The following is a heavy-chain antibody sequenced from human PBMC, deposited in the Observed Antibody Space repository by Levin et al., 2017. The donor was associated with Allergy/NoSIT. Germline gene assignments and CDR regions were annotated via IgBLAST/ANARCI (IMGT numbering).Heavy chain of an antibody. J-gene: IGHJ3*02. V-gene: IGHV3-15*01. CDR1: GFTFSNAW. CDR3: TTVTLVVVSDAFDI. Sequence: GESLKISCAASGFTFSNAWMNWVRQAPGKGLEWVGRIKSKIDDGTTDYAAPVKGRFTISRDDLKNTLYLQMNSLRTEDTAVYYCTTVTLVVVSDAFDIWGQGTTVTVSS. D-gene: IGHD3-22*01. CDR2: IKSKIDDGTT.